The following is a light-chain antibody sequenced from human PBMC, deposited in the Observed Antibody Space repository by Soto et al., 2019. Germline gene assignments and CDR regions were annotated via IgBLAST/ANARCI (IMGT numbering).Light chain of an antibody. Sequence: EIVLTQSPATLSLSPGERATLSCRASQSVTTRLGWYQQKPGQAPRLLIYDASNRATGIPDRFSGSGSGTDFTLTISSLEPEDSAVYYCQQRSTWPQTFGQGTNVEIK. J-gene: IGKJ1*01. CDR3: QQRSTWPQT. V-gene: IGKV3-11*01. CDR2: DAS. CDR1: QSVTTR.